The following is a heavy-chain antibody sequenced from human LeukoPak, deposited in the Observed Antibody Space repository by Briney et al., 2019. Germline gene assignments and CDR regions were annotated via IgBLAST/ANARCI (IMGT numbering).Heavy chain of an antibody. V-gene: IGHV3-23*01. CDR1: GFTFSSHA. J-gene: IGHJ4*02. Sequence: GGSLRLSCAASGFTFSSHAMAWVRQAPGKGLEWVSAISGSGGSTYYADSVKGRFTISRDNSKNTPYLQMNSLRAEDTAVYYCAKDVTESYYYDSSGYLWGQGTLVTVSS. CDR3: AKDVTESYYYDSSGYL. D-gene: IGHD3-22*01. CDR2: ISGSGGST.